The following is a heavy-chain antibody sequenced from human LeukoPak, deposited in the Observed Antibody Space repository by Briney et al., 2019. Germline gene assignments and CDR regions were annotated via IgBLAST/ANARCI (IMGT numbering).Heavy chain of an antibody. CDR2: INPSGGST. CDR1: GYTFTSYY. J-gene: IGHJ3*02. CDR3: ARDNQNRGPRGAFDT. V-gene: IGHV1-46*01. Sequence: ASVKVSCKASGYTFTSYYMHWVRQAPGQGLEWMGIINPSGGSTSYAQKFQGRVTMTRDTSTSTVYMELSSLRSEDTAVYYCARDNQNRGPRGAFDTWGQGTMVTVSS. D-gene: IGHD3-10*01.